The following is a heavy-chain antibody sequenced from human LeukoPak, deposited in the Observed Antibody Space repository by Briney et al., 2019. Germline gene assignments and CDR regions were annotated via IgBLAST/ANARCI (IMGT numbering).Heavy chain of an antibody. CDR2: INPSGGST. D-gene: IGHD3-3*01. J-gene: IGHJ3*02. Sequence: ASVKVSCKASGYTFTSYYMHWVRQAPGQGLEWMGIINPSGGSTSYAQKFQGRVTTTRDMSTSTVYMELSSLRSEDTAVYYCASNDFWSGYYTGQGAFDIWGQGTMVTVSS. CDR1: GYTFTSYY. V-gene: IGHV1-46*01. CDR3: ASNDFWSGYYTGQGAFDI.